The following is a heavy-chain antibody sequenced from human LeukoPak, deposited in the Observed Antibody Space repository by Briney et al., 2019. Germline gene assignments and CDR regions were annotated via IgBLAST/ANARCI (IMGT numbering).Heavy chain of an antibody. Sequence: GGSLRLSCAASGFTFNWMSWVRQAPGEGLEWVANIKQDGSEKKYVDSVKGRFTISRDSAKNTLYLQMNSLRAEDTAVYYCARGETNWWEPTLIDYWGQGTLVTVSS. D-gene: IGHD1-26*01. CDR1: GFTFNW. J-gene: IGHJ4*02. CDR3: ARGETNWWEPTLIDY. V-gene: IGHV3-7*04. CDR2: IKQDGSEK.